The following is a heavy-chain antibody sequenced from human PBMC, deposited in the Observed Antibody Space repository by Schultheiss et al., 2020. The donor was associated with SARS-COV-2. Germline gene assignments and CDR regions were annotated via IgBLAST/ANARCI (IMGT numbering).Heavy chain of an antibody. V-gene: IGHV3-72*01. CDR2: SRPKAKRYTT. CDR1: GFSFSKYD. CDR3: TREVVHYDFWSGYYSHYFDY. D-gene: IGHD3-3*01. Sequence: GGSLRLSCAASGFSFSKYDKKWVRQAPGKGLEWVGRSRPKAKRYTTEYAASVKGRFTISRDDSKSIAYLQMNSLKTEDTAVYYCTREVVHYDFWSGYYSHYFDYWGQGTLVTVSS. J-gene: IGHJ4*02.